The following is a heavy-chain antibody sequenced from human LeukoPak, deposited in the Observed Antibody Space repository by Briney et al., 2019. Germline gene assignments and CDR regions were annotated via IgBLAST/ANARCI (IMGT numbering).Heavy chain of an antibody. Sequence: SETLSLTCTVSGGPIRTPSYYWGWIRQPPGKGLEWIGNINYSGTTYYNPSLKSRVTISIDTSKNQFSLRLTSVTAADTAMYYCARGVVAAGGNDFDYWGRGTLVTVSS. CDR3: ARGVVAAGGNDFDY. CDR2: INYSGTT. V-gene: IGHV4-39*07. CDR1: GGPIRTPSYY. J-gene: IGHJ4*02. D-gene: IGHD6-13*01.